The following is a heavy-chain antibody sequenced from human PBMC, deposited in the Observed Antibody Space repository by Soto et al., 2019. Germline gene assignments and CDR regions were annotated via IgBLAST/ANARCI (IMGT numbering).Heavy chain of an antibody. V-gene: IGHV5-51*01. D-gene: IGHD2-2*02. CDR1: GYSFTSYW. CDR3: AGSTGYCISTSCYIPFDY. J-gene: IGHJ4*02. Sequence: GESLKISCKGSGYSFTSYWIGWVRQMPGKGLEWMGIIYPGDSDTRYSPSFQGQVTISADKSISTAYLQWSSLKASDTAMYYCAGSTGYCISTSCYIPFDYWGQGTLVTVSS. CDR2: IYPGDSDT.